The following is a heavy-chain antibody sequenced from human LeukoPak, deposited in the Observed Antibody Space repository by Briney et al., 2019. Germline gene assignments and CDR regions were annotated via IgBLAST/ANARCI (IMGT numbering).Heavy chain of an antibody. CDR3: ARRFGAATFDY. CDR1: GGSISSYY. D-gene: IGHD3-10*01. V-gene: IGHV4-59*08. CDR2: IYYSGST. Sequence: PSETLSLTCTVSGGSISSYYWSWIRQPPGKGLEWIGYIYYSGSTNYNPSLKSRVTISIDTSKNQFSLKLSSVTAADTAVYYCARRFGAATFDYWGQGTLVTVSS. J-gene: IGHJ4*02.